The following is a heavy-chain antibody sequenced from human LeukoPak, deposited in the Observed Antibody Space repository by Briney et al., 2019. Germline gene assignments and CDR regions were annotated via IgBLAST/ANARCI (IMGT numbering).Heavy chain of an antibody. CDR1: GFTFSSYG. CDR3: AKDQVAGTRRYFDY. D-gene: IGHD1-7*01. Sequence: GGSLRLSCAASGFTFSSYGMHWVRQAPGKGLEWVAFIRYDGSNKYYADSVKGRFTISRDNSKNTLYLQMNSLRAEDTAVYYCAKDQVAGTRRYFDYWGQGTLVTVSS. J-gene: IGHJ4*02. CDR2: IRYDGSNK. V-gene: IGHV3-30*02.